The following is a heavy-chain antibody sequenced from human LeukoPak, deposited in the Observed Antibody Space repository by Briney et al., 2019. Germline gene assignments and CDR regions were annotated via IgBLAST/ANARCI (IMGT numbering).Heavy chain of an antibody. D-gene: IGHD3-22*01. CDR3: ARGRGDSKGTSFDL. CDR2: IYHTGSA. J-gene: IGHJ4*02. CDR1: GGSMNNYY. Sequence: PSETLSLTSTVSGGSMNNYYWSWIRQSPGKGLEWVGYIYHTGSATYKPSLKSRVTLSLDTSKNQFSLRLNSVTAAGTAVYYCARGRGDSKGTSFDLWGQGTLVTVSS. V-gene: IGHV4-59*01.